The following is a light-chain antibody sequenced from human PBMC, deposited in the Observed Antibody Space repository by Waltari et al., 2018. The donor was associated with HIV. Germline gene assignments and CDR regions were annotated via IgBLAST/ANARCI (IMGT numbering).Light chain of an antibody. V-gene: IGLV2-14*01. Sequence: QSALTQPASMSGSPGQSITISCTGTSSDIGGHYSVSWYQQLPGKAPILMIYAVTYRPAGVSNRLSGSKSGNTASLTISGLQGEDEADYYCLSYTITNTLVFGGGTKLTVL. CDR2: AVT. CDR1: SSDIGGHYS. J-gene: IGLJ3*02. CDR3: LSYTITNTLV.